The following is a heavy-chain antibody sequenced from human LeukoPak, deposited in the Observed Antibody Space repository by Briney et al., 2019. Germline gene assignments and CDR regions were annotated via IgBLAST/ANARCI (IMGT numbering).Heavy chain of an antibody. Sequence: GGSQRLSCAASGFTLNSYNMIWVRQAPGKGLEWVSYISTSSSTIYYADSVKGRFTVSRDNAKNSLYLQMNSLRDEDTAVYYCARFVVTANYYFDQWGQGTLVTVSS. CDR1: GFTLNSYN. D-gene: IGHD2-21*02. V-gene: IGHV3-48*02. CDR3: ARFVVTANYYFDQ. J-gene: IGHJ4*02. CDR2: ISTSSSTI.